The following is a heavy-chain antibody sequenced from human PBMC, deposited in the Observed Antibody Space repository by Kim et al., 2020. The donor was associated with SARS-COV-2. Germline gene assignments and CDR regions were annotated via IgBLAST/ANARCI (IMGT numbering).Heavy chain of an antibody. D-gene: IGHD2-8*02. J-gene: IGHJ6*02. CDR3: AKCREWVLLGPVDV. Sequence: ADSWKGRFTISRDNSKTALYRQMNSLRAEDTAIYYCAKCREWVLLGPVDVWGQGTTATVSS. V-gene: IGHV3-30*02.